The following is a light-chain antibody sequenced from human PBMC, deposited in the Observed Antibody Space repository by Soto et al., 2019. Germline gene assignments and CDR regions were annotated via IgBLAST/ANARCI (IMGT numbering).Light chain of an antibody. CDR1: SSDVGGYNY. V-gene: IGLV2-8*01. J-gene: IGLJ1*01. Sequence: QSVLTQPPSASGSPGQSVTISCTGTSSDVGGYNYVSWYQQHPGKAPKLMIYEVSKRPSGVPDRFSGYKSGNTASLTVSGLQAEDEADYYCSSYAGSNNLRVFGTGTKLTVL. CDR2: EVS. CDR3: SSYAGSNNLRV.